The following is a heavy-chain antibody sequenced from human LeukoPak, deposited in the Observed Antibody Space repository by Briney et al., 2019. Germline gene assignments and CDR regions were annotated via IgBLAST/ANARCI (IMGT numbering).Heavy chain of an antibody. J-gene: IGHJ4*02. Sequence: TSETLSLTCTVSGGSISSYDWSWIRQPAGKGLEWIGRIYTSGSTNYNASLKSRVTMSVDTSKKQFSLKLSCVTAADTAVYYCARDLREYFDYWGQGTLVTVSS. CDR1: GGSISSYD. V-gene: IGHV4-4*07. CDR2: IYTSGST. CDR3: ARDLREYFDY.